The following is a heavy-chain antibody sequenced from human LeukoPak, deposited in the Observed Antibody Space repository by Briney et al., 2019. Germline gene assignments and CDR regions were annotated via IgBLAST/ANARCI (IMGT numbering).Heavy chain of an antibody. CDR2: INNDGSGT. Sequence: GGSLRLSCAASGFTFSSYWMHWVRQAPGKGPVWVSRINNDGSGTTYADSVKGRFTISRDDAKNTLYLQMNSLGAEDTAVYYCVKDGHCTHTSCYYFDYWGQGTLVTVSS. CDR3: VKDGHCTHTSCYYFDY. V-gene: IGHV3-74*01. D-gene: IGHD2-2*01. J-gene: IGHJ4*02. CDR1: GFTFSSYW.